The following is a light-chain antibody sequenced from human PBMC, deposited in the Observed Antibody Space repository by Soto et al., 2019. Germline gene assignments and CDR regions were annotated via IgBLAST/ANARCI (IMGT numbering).Light chain of an antibody. V-gene: IGKV1-9*01. J-gene: IGKJ4*01. CDR2: AAS. Sequence: DIQLTQSPSFLSASVVYRFTITFRASQGISSYLAWYQQKPGKAPKLLIYAASTLQSGVPSRFSGSGSGTEFTLTISSLQPEDFATYYCQKLNSYPRTCGGGTKVDIK. CDR3: QKLNSYPRT. CDR1: QGISSY.